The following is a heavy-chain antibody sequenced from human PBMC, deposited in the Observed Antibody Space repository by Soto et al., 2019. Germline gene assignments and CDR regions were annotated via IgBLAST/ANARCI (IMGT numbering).Heavy chain of an antibody. CDR2: ISSDGSVK. CDR3: ARKEGHCYVGSCPGDY. D-gene: IGHD2-15*01. Sequence: QVQLVESGGGVVQPGTSLRLSCAASGFTFNTYAMHWVRQAPGKGLEWVAVISSDGSVKFYADSVKGRFTISRDNSKNTLHLQMNRLRTEDAAVYYCARKEGHCYVGSCPGDYWGQGTLVTVSS. V-gene: IGHV3-30*03. CDR1: GFTFNTYA. J-gene: IGHJ4*02.